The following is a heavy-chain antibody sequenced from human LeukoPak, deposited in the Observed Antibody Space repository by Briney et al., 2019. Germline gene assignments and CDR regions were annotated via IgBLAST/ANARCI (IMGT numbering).Heavy chain of an antibody. CDR2: IKQDGSET. J-gene: IGHJ4*02. D-gene: IGHD4/OR15-4a*01. V-gene: IGHV3-7*01. CDR3: ASTLKRDY. Sequence: GGSLRLSCAASGFTFSNYWMSWVRQAPGKGLEWVANIKQDGSETYYGDSVKGRFTISRDNAKNSLYLLMNSLRAEDTAVYYCASTLKRDYWGQGTLVTVSS. CDR1: GFTFSNYW.